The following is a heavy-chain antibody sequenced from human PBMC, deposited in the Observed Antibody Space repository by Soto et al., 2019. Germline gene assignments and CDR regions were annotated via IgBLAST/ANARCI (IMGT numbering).Heavy chain of an antibody. CDR2: INPNSGGT. D-gene: IGHD6-6*01. J-gene: IGHJ5*02. Sequence: QVQLVQSGAEVKKPGASVKVSCKASGYTFTGYYMHWVRQAPGQGLEWMGWINPNSGGTNYAQKFQGRVTMTRDTSISTADMELSRLRSDDTAVYYCARDPTRIAARPGNWFDPWGQGTLVTVSS. CDR1: GYTFTGYY. V-gene: IGHV1-2*02. CDR3: ARDPTRIAARPGNWFDP.